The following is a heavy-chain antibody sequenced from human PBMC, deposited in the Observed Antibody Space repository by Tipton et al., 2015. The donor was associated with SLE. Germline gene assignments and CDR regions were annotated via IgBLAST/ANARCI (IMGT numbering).Heavy chain of an antibody. Sequence: GLVKPSETLSLTCTVSGSSLTGSYWSWIRQPPGKGLEWIGYIYYTGSTEFAPSLKSRVTFSVDRSKNQFSLNLRSVTAADTAVYYCARQNGFCSDGVCYGAVVAGLLDAWGPGVLVTVSS. D-gene: IGHD2-15*01. CDR1: GSSLTGSY. CDR3: ARQNGFCSDGVCYGAVVAGLLDA. V-gene: IGHV4-59*01. J-gene: IGHJ5*02. CDR2: IYYTGST.